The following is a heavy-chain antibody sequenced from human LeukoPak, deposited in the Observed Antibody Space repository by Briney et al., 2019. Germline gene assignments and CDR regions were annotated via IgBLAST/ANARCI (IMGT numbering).Heavy chain of an antibody. Sequence: PSETLSLTCSVSGYSISTAYYWGWIRQPPGKGLEWIGSVLRTGNTHYSSSLKSRVTISVDTSTNQFSLQLRSVTAADTAIYYCATDPHPNCNSLLHYNWGQGTLVTVSS. V-gene: IGHV4-38-2*02. CDR3: ATDPHPNCNSLLHYN. CDR2: VLRTGNT. J-gene: IGHJ4*02. CDR1: GYSISTAYY. D-gene: IGHD1-7*01.